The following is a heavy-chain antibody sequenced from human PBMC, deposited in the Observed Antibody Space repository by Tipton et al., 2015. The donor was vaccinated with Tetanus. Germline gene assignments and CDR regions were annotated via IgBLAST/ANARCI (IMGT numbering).Heavy chain of an antibody. D-gene: IGHD3-10*01. Sequence: GSLRLSCAISGFSVSSNYLTWVRQAPGKGLEWVSVIHTGGNTYYADSVKGRFTVSRDNSKNTFRLQMNSLRAEDTAVYYCTRLWAAALDYWGQGTLVTVSS. V-gene: IGHV3-53*01. CDR1: GFSVSSNY. J-gene: IGHJ4*02. CDR3: TRLWAAALDY. CDR2: IHTGGNT.